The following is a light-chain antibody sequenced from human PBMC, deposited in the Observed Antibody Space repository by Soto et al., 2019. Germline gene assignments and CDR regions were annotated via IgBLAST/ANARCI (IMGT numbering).Light chain of an antibody. CDR2: GAS. CDR1: QSVSSN. Sequence: EIVMTQSPATLSVSPGERATLSCRASQSVSSNLAWYQQKPGQAPRLLLYGASTRATGIPARFSGSGSGTECTLTISSRQSEDFAVYYCQQYNNWPRTFGQGTKVEIK. J-gene: IGKJ1*01. CDR3: QQYNNWPRT. V-gene: IGKV3-15*01.